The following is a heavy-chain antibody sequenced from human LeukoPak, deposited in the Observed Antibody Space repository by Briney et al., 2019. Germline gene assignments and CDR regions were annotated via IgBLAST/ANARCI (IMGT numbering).Heavy chain of an antibody. CDR1: GYTFTSYG. Sequence: ASVKVSCKASGYTFTSYGISWLRQAPGQGLEWMGWITAYNGNTYYAQMLQGRVTMTTDTSTSTAFMELGSLRSDDTAVYYCARDRVIAVAGTGSLDYWGQGTLVTVSS. V-gene: IGHV1-18*01. CDR3: ARDRVIAVAGTGSLDY. J-gene: IGHJ4*02. CDR2: ITAYNGNT. D-gene: IGHD6-19*01.